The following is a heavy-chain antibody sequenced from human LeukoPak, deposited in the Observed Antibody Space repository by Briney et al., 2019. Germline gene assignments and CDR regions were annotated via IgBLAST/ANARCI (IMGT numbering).Heavy chain of an antibody. V-gene: IGHV4-59*08. CDR3: ARHLKLTGYWYFDL. J-gene: IGHJ2*01. CDR2: IYYSGST. D-gene: IGHD1-20*01. Sequence: SETLSLTCTVSGGSISSYYWSWIRQPPGKGLEWIGYIYYSGSTYYNPSLESRVTISVDTSKNQFSLRLSSVTAADTAVYYCARHLKLTGYWYFDLWGRGTLVTVSS. CDR1: GGSISSYY.